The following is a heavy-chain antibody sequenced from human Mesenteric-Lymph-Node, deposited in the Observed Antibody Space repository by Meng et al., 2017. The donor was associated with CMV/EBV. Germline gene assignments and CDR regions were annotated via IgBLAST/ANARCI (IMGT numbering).Heavy chain of an antibody. V-gene: IGHV4-59*11. Sequence: SETLSLTCTVSGDSISRHYWTWIRQPPGKGLEWIGYIYYSGSTSYNPSLENRVTISVDTSKNQLSLKLSSVTAADTAVYYCARPYTMGGMDVWGQGTTVTVSS. D-gene: IGHD3-10*01. CDR2: IYYSGST. CDR1: GDSISRHY. CDR3: ARPYTMGGMDV. J-gene: IGHJ6*02.